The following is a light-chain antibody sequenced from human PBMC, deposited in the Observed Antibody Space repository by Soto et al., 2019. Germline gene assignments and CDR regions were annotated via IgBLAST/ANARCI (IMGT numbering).Light chain of an antibody. CDR1: QSGSSSY. Sequence: EIVLTQSPGTLSLSPGERATLSCRASQSGSSSYVRWYQQKPGQAPRLLIYGASNRATGIPDRFSGSGSGSDFDLIISRLEPEDFAVYYCQQYGPSPWTFGQGTKVEVK. J-gene: IGKJ1*01. V-gene: IGKV3-20*01. CDR2: GAS. CDR3: QQYGPSPWT.